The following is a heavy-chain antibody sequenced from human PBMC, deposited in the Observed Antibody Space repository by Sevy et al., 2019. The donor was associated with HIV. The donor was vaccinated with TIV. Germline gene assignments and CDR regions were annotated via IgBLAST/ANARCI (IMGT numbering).Heavy chain of an antibody. V-gene: IGHV5-51*01. D-gene: IGHD3-16*02. CDR1: GYSFTSYW. CDR2: IYPGDYDT. Sequence: GESLKISCKGSGYSFTSYWIGWVRQMPGKGLEWMGIIYPGDYDTRYSPSFQGQVTISADKSISTAYLQWSSLKASDTAMYYCASLDSDLGELSLGGFRAFDIWGQGTMVTVSS. CDR3: ASLDSDLGELSLGGFRAFDI. J-gene: IGHJ3*02.